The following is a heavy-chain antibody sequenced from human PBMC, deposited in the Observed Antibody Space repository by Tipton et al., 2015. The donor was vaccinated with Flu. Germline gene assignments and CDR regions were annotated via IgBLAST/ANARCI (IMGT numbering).Heavy chain of an antibody. Sequence: LRLSCTVSGGSISSSSYYWGWIRQPPRKGLEWIRSIYYSGSTYYNPSLKSRVTISVDTSKNQFSLKLSSVTAADTAVYYCARVSLGRYYFDYWGQGTLVTVAS. CDR1: GGSISSSSYY. CDR3: ARVSLGRYYFDY. V-gene: IGHV4-39*07. J-gene: IGHJ4*02. CDR2: IYYSGST.